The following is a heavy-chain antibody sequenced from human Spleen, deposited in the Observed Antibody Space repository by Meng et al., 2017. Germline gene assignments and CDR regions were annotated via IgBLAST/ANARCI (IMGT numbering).Heavy chain of an antibody. Sequence: KVSCKGHEYTFSSHWISWVRQVPGKGLEWMGIIYPGDSSPIYSPAFQGQVTISADKSISTAYLEWSSLKASDTAMYYCARHAGAAYFHHPMDVWGQGTTVTVSS. CDR3: ARHAGAAYFHHPMDV. CDR2: IYPGDSSP. D-gene: IGHD3-9*01. CDR1: EYTFSSHW. J-gene: IGHJ6*02. V-gene: IGHV5-51*01.